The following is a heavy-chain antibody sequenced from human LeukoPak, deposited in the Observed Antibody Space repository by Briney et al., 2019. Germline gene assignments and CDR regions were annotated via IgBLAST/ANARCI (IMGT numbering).Heavy chain of an antibody. Sequence: GGALRLSCAASGFIFRNYYMGWVRQAPGKGLEWVANIQEDGSATYYVDSVKGRFAISRDNAKNSLDLQMNSLRAEDTAVYFCARRKEVQTTFDCWGQGTLVTVSS. V-gene: IGHV3-7*01. CDR2: IQEDGSAT. CDR1: GFIFRNYY. D-gene: IGHD1-14*01. CDR3: ARRKEVQTTFDC. J-gene: IGHJ4*02.